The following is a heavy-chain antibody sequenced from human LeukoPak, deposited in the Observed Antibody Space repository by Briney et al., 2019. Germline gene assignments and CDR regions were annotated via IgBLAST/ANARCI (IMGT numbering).Heavy chain of an antibody. J-gene: IGHJ5*02. CDR1: GYTFTGYY. CDR2: INPNSGGT. V-gene: IGHV1-2*02. Sequence: ASVKVSCKASGYTFTGYYMHWVRQAPGQGLEWMGWINPNSGGTNYAQKFQGRVTMTRDTSISIAYMELSRLRSDDTAVYYCAREGEDSEDTNWFDPWGQGTLVTVSS. CDR3: AREGEDSEDTNWFDP. D-gene: IGHD2-15*01.